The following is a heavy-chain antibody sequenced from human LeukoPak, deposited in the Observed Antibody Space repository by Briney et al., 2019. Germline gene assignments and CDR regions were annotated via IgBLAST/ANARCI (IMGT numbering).Heavy chain of an antibody. CDR3: AEGIYSSGWSYFDY. J-gene: IGHJ4*01. Sequence: GGSLRLSCAASGFTFSNSAMSWVRQAPGRGLEWVSTLSGSGITTYYADSVKGRFTISRDNSKNTLYLQMNSLRAEDTAVYYCAEGIYSSGWSYFDYWGHGTLVTVSS. CDR2: LSGSGITT. D-gene: IGHD6-19*01. CDR1: GFTFSNSA. V-gene: IGHV3-23*01.